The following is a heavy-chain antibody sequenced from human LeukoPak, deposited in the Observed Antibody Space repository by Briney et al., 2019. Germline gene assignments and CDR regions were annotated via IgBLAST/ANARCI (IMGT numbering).Heavy chain of an antibody. V-gene: IGHV4-59*11. CDR1: GDSITNHY. J-gene: IGHJ4*02. CDR3: ARDTWIQLN. CDR2: IYYSGGI. Sequence: SETLSLTCIVSGDSITNHYWSLIRRPPGKGLEWIGYIYYSGGINYNPSLKSRVTISVDTARNQFSMKLNSVTAADTAVYYCARDTWIQLNWGQGTLVTVSS. D-gene: IGHD5-18*01.